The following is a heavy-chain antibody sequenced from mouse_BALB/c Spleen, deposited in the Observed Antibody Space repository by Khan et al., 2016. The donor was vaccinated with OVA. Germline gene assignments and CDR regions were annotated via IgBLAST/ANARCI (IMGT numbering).Heavy chain of an antibody. CDR2: INTYTGEP. J-gene: IGHJ1*01. Sequence: QIQLVQSGPELKKPGETVKISCKASGYTFTNYGMNWVKQAPGKGLKWMGWINTYTGEPTYTDDFKGRFAFSLETSASTAYLQLNNLKNEDMATXFCARRASYWYFDVWGAGTTVNVSS. CDR3: ARRASYWYFDV. CDR1: GYTFTNYG. V-gene: IGHV9-1*02. D-gene: IGHD3-3*01.